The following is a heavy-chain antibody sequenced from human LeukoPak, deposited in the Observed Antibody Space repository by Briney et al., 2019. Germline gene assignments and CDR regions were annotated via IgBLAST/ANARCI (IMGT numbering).Heavy chain of an antibody. D-gene: IGHD5-24*01. CDR1: GFTFSSYA. CDR2: ISGSGGST. J-gene: IGHJ4*02. V-gene: IGHV3-23*01. Sequence: GGSLRLSCAASGFTFSSYAMSRVRQAPGKGLEWVSAISGSGGSTYYADSVKGRFTISRDNSKNTLYLQMNSLRAEDTAVYYCAKGVPGRDGYNYFDYWGRGTLVTVSS. CDR3: AKGVPGRDGYNYFDY.